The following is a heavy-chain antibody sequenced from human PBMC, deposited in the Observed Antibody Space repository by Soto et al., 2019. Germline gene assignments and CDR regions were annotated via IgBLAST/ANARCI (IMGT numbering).Heavy chain of an antibody. J-gene: IGHJ4*02. CDR3: WVAAIDY. CDR2: IRSKDNSYAT. V-gene: IGHV3-73*01. D-gene: IGHD2-15*01. Sequence: GGSLRLSCAASGFTFSGSAMHWVRQASGNGLEWVGRIRSKDNSYATAYAASVKGRFTISRDDSKNTAYLQMNSLKTAATAVYYCWVAAIDYWGQGTLVTVSS. CDR1: GFTFSGSA.